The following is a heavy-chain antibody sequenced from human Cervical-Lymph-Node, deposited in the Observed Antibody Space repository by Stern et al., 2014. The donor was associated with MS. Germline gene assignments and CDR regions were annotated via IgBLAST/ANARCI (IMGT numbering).Heavy chain of an antibody. V-gene: IGHV1-8*01. D-gene: IGHD4-17*01. J-gene: IGHJ4*02. CDR3: ARTARVATVTMGY. CDR1: GYTFTSYD. CDR2: MNPNSGNT. Sequence: VQLVESGAEVKKPGASVKVSCKASGYTFTSYDINWVRQATGQGLEWMGWMNPNSGNTGDAQKFQVRVTMTRNTSISTAYMELSSLRSEDTAVYYCARTARVATVTMGYGGQGTRVTVSS.